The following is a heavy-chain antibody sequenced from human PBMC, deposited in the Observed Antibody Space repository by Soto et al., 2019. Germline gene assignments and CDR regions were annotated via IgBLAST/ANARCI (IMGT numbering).Heavy chain of an antibody. CDR2: ISSSSSYI. J-gene: IGHJ5*02. Sequence: GGSLRLSCAASGFAFSSYSMNWVRTTPGKGLEWVSSISSSSSYIYYADSVKGRFTISRDNAKNSLYLQMNSLRAEDTAVYYCARELLWFGELLPEGINWFDPWGQGTLVTVSS. V-gene: IGHV3-21*01. D-gene: IGHD3-10*01. CDR1: GFAFSSYS. CDR3: ARELLWFGELLPEGINWFDP.